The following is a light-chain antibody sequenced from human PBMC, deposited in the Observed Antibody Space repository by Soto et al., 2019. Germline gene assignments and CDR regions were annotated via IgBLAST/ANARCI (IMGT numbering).Light chain of an antibody. CDR2: AAS. CDR3: LHDYDYPLT. CDR1: QGIRND. J-gene: IGKJ4*01. Sequence: AIQMTQSPSSLSASVGDRVTITCRASQGIRNDLGWYQQKAGKAPKLLIYAASTLQSGVPSRFSGSGPGADFTLTISSLQPEDFATYYCLHDYDYPLTFGGGTKVDIK. V-gene: IGKV1-6*01.